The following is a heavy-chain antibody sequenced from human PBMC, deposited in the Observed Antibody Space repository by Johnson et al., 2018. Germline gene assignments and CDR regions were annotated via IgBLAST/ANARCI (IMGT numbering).Heavy chain of an antibody. CDR2: ISSSSSYI. D-gene: IGHD2-15*01. Sequence: VQLVQSGGGLVKPGGSLRLSCAASGFTFSSYSMNWVRQAPGKGLEWVSSISSSSSYIYYADSVKGRLTISRDNAKNSLYLQMNSLRAEDTAVYYCYIVVVVAATSSAFDIWGQGTMVTVSS. CDR1: GFTFSSYS. V-gene: IGHV3-21*01. J-gene: IGHJ3*02. CDR3: YIVVVVAATSSAFDI.